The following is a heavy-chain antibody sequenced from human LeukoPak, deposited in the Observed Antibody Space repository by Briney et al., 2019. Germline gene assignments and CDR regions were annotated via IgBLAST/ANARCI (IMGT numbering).Heavy chain of an antibody. CDR1: GYSFTSYW. J-gene: IGHJ6*02. D-gene: IGHD6-13*01. V-gene: IGHV5-51*01. CDR3: ARQVIGEAAAGTFYYYYCGMDV. CDR2: IYPGDSDT. Sequence: GESLKISCKGSGYSFTSYWIGWVRQMPGKGLEWMGIIYPGDSDTRYSPSFQGQVTISADKSISTAYLQWSSLKASDTAMYYCARQVIGEAAAGTFYYYYCGMDVWGQGTTVTVSS.